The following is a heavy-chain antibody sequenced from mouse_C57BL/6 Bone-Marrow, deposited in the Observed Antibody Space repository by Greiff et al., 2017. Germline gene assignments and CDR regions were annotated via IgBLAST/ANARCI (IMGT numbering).Heavy chain of an antibody. CDR2: ISYAGSN. Sequence: DVQLQESGPGLVKPSQSLSLTCSVTGYSITSGYYWNWIRQFPGNKLEWMGYISYAGSNNYNPSLKNRISITRDTSKNQFFLKLNSVTTEDTATYYCATVVATEYFYYWGQGTTLTVSS. V-gene: IGHV3-6*01. D-gene: IGHD1-1*01. J-gene: IGHJ2*01. CDR3: ATVVATEYFYY. CDR1: GYSITSGYY.